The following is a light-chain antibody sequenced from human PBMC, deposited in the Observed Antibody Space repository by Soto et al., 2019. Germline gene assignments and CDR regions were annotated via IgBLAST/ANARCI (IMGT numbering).Light chain of an antibody. CDR3: HQYYSTPPT. V-gene: IGKV4-1*01. CDR2: WAS. CDR1: QSVLYSSNNKKY. J-gene: IGKJ1*01. Sequence: DIVMTQTPDSLAVSLGERATINCKSSQSVLYSSNNKKYLAWYQQKPGLPPKLLIYWASTRESGVPARFSGNGSGTDFTLTISSLQAEDVAVYDCHQYYSTPPTFGQGTKGEIK.